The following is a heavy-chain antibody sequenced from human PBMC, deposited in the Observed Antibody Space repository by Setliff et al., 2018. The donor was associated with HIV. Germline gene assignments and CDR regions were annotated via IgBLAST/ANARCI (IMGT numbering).Heavy chain of an antibody. J-gene: IGHJ4*02. CDR1: GGSISAYY. V-gene: IGHV4-4*07. D-gene: IGHD1-26*01. Sequence: SETLSLTCTVSGGSISAYYWSWIRQPAGKGLEYIGRIFAGGSTNYNPSLRSRVTISINTSKNQFSLELSSVTAVDTAVYYCARSMGAFDYWGPGALVTVSS. CDR2: IFAGGST. CDR3: ARSMGAFDY.